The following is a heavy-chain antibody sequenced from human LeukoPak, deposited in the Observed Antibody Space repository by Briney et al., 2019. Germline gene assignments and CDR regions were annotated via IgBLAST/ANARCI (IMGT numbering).Heavy chain of an antibody. CDR3: TRGVVGAAAFDY. V-gene: IGHV4-4*07. J-gene: IGHJ4*02. Sequence: PSETLSLTCTVSGGSLSSNKWSWVRQPAGKGLEGIGRIQTSGYSNYNPSLRGRVTMSVDTSKNQFSLKMTSVTAADTAVYYCTRGVVGAAAFDYCGQGTLVTVSS. CDR2: IQTSGYS. CDR1: GGSLSSNK. D-gene: IGHD2-15*01.